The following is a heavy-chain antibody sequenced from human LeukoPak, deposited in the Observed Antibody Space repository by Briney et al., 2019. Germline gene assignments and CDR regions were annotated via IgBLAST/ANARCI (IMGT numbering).Heavy chain of an antibody. CDR3: AKGGSSRGYYYYYGMDV. J-gene: IGHJ6*02. CDR2: INHSGST. V-gene: IGHV4-34*01. Sequence: SDTLSLTCAVYGGSFSGYYWSWIRQPPGKGLEWIGEINHSGSTNYNPSLKSRVTISVDTSKNQFSLKMSSVTAADTAVYYCAKGGSSRGYYYYYGMDVWGQGTTVTVSS. CDR1: GGSFSGYY. D-gene: IGHD1-26*01.